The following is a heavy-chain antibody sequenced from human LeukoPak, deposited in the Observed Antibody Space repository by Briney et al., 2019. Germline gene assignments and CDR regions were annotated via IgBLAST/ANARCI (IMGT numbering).Heavy chain of an antibody. CDR1: GFTFSSYE. J-gene: IGHJ4*02. D-gene: IGHD2-8*02. V-gene: IGHV3-48*03. Sequence: GGSLGLSCAASGFTFSSYEMNWVRQAPGKGLEWVSYIYSSGSNIYYADSVKGRFTISRDNAKNSLYLQMNSLRAEDTAVYYCVKGQEVVYTPTFDFWGQGTLVTVSS. CDR3: VKGQEVVYTPTFDF. CDR2: IYSSGSNI.